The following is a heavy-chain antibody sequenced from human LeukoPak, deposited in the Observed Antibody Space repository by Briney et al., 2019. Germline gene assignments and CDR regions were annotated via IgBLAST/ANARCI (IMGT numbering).Heavy chain of an antibody. Sequence: SETLSLTCSVSGYSISSGYYWGWIRQPPGKWLEWIGSISHSGSTYYNPSLKSRVTISVDTSKNQFSLKLSSVTAADTAVYYCARDSGYYDFWSGYFLSATPGGGFDPWGQGTLVTVSS. CDR1: GYSISSGYY. J-gene: IGHJ5*02. V-gene: IGHV4-38-2*02. CDR2: ISHSGST. CDR3: ARDSGYYDFWSGYFLSATPGGGFDP. D-gene: IGHD3-3*01.